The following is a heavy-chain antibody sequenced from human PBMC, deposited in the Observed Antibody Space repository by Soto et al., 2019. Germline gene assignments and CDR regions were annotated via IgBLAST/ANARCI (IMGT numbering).Heavy chain of an antibody. D-gene: IGHD3-10*01. CDR3: ARAMVRGASRYYYYYYMDV. V-gene: IGHV4-34*01. J-gene: IGHJ6*03. Sequence: SETLSLTCAVYGGSFSGYYWSWIRQPPGKGLEWIGEINHSGSTNYNPSLKSRVTISVDTSKNQFSLKLSSVTAADTAVYYCARAMVRGASRYYYYYYMDVWGKGTTVTVSS. CDR1: GGSFSGYY. CDR2: INHSGST.